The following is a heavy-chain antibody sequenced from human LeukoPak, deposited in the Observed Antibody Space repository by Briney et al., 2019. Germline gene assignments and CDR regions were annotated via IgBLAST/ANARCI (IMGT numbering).Heavy chain of an antibody. J-gene: IGHJ4*02. D-gene: IGHD1-14*01. CDR3: ARSSTFGTDY. CDR2: IYHSEST. Sequence: SETLSLTCAVSGGSISSGGYSWSWIRQPPGKGLEWIGYIYHSESTYYNPSLKSRVTISVDMSKNQFSLKLSSVTAADKAVYYCARSSTFGTDYGGQGTLVTVSS. CDR1: GGSISSGGYS. V-gene: IGHV4-30-2*01.